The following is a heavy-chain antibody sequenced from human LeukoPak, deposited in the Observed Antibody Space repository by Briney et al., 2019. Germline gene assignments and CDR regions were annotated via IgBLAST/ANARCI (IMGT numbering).Heavy chain of an antibody. J-gene: IGHJ4*02. Sequence: GESLMISCKGSGYSFTNYWIAWVRQMPGKGLEWMGIIHPGDSNTRYSPSFQGQVTISVDKSITTAYLQWSSLKASDTAVYYCATGRYCSGTTCYSSLDFWGQGTLVTVSS. V-gene: IGHV5-51*01. CDR3: ATGRYCSGTTCYSSLDF. CDR2: IHPGDSNT. CDR1: GYSFTNYW. D-gene: IGHD2-15*01.